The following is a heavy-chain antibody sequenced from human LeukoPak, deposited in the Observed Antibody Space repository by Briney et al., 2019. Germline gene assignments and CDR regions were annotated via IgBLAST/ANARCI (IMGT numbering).Heavy chain of an antibody. CDR2: ISSSSSYI. D-gene: IGHD6-19*01. Sequence: GGSLRLSCAASRFTFSSYSMNWVRQAPGKGLEWVSSISSSSSYIYYADSVKGRFTISRDNAKNSLYLQTNSLRAEDTAVYYCARDLRGWYYFDYWGQGTLVTVSS. V-gene: IGHV3-21*01. CDR1: RFTFSSYS. CDR3: ARDLRGWYYFDY. J-gene: IGHJ4*02.